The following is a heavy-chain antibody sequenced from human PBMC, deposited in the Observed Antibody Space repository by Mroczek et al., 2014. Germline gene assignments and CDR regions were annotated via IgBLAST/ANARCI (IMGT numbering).Heavy chain of an antibody. Sequence: QVQLVESGGGVVQPGRSLRLSCAASGFTFSSYAMHWVRQAPGKGLEWVAVISYDGSNKYYADSVKGRFTISRDNSKNTLYLQMNSLRAEDTAVYYCARDRGIAVAGTPDYWGQGTLVTVSS. D-gene: IGHD6-19*01. CDR1: GFTFSSYA. V-gene: IGHV3-30-3*01. J-gene: IGHJ4*02. CDR3: ARDRGIAVAGTPDY. CDR2: ISYDGSNK.